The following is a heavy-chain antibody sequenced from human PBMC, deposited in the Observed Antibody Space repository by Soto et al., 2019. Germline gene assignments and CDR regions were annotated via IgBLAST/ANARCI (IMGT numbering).Heavy chain of an antibody. Sequence: QITLKESGPTLVKPTQTLTLTCTFSGFSFTTSGVGVGWIRQPPGKALEWLALIYWDDDKRYSPSLKSRLTITRDTSKNQVVLTMTNMDPVDTATYYCVHRRCAYIYGSGHPFEPWGQGTLVTVSS. J-gene: IGHJ5*02. CDR3: VHRRCAYIYGSGHPFEP. D-gene: IGHD3-10*01. CDR2: IYWDDDK. V-gene: IGHV2-5*02. CDR1: GFSFTTSGVG.